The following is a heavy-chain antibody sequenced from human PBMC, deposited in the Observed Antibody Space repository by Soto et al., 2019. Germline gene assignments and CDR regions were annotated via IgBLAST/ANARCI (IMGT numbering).Heavy chain of an antibody. CDR2: IYYSGST. CDR1: GDSIRSGDYY. D-gene: IGHD1-26*01. J-gene: IGHJ6*02. V-gene: IGHV4-30-4*01. CDR3: ARSVGYYYYGMGV. Sequence: QVHLEESGPGLVKPSQTLSLTCTVLGDSIRSGDYYWNWIRQPPGRGLEWIGYIYYSGSTYYNPSIKSRLTMSVDTSKNQFSLRLSSVIAADTAVYYCARSVGYYYYGMGVWGQGTTVIVSS.